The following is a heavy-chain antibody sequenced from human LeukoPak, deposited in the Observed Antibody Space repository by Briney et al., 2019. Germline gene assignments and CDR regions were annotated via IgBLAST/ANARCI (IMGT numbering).Heavy chain of an antibody. CDR1: GGSISSYY. CDR2: IYYSGST. D-gene: IGHD2-21*02. Sequence: PSETLSLTCTVSGGSISSYYWSWIRQPPGKGLEWIGYIYYSGSTNYNPSLKSRVTISVDTSKNQFPLKLSSVTAADTAVYYCARDPESLTGDSYEYYFDYWGQGTLVTVSS. CDR3: ARDPESLTGDSYEYYFDY. V-gene: IGHV4-59*01. J-gene: IGHJ4*02.